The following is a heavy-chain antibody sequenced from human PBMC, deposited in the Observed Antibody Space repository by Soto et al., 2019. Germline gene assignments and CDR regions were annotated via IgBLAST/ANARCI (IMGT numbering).Heavy chain of an antibody. J-gene: IGHJ4*02. CDR1: GGSISSSSYY. Sequence: SETLSLTCTVSGGSISSSSYYWGWIRQPPGKGLEWIGSIYYSGSTYYNPSLKSRVTISVDTSKNQFSLKLTSVNTADTAIYYCTRGGDPYKTGHWGQGTLVTVSS. CDR2: IYYSGST. V-gene: IGHV4-39*07. D-gene: IGHD2-21*01. CDR3: TRGGDPYKTGH.